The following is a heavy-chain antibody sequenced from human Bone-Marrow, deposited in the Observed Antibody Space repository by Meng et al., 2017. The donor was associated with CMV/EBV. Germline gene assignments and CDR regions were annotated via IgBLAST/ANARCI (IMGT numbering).Heavy chain of an antibody. CDR2: INHSGST. CDR1: GGSFSGYY. V-gene: IGHV4-34*01. Sequence: SETLSLTCAVYGGSFSGYYWSWIRQPPGKGLEWIGEINHSGSTNYNPSLKSRVTISVDTSKNQFSLKLSSVTAADTAVYYCVRGKLEPDAFDIWGQGTRVTGSS. J-gene: IGHJ3*02. CDR3: VRGKLEPDAFDI. D-gene: IGHD1-1*01.